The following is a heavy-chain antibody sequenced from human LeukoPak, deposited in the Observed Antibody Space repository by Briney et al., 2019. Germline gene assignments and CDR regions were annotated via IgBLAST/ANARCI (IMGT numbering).Heavy chain of an antibody. CDR2: ISSSSSYI. CDR1: GFSFSTYG. Sequence: GGSLRLSCVASGFSFSTYGMHWVRQAPGKGLEWVSSISSSSSYIYYADSVKGRFTISRDNAKNSLYLQMNSLRAEDTAVYYCARIHSSTSPYYYYYYMDVWGKGTTVTISS. J-gene: IGHJ6*03. V-gene: IGHV3-21*01. CDR3: ARIHSSTSPYYYYYYMDV. D-gene: IGHD2-2*01.